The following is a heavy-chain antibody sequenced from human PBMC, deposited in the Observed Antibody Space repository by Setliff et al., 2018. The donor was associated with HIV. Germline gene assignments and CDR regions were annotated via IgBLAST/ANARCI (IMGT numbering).Heavy chain of an antibody. V-gene: IGHV4-34*01. D-gene: IGHD6-13*01. Sequence: PSETLSLTCAVYGGFFSGYYWRWIRQPPGKGLEWIGEINHSGSTNYNPSHKSRVTISVDTSKNQFSLKLSSVTAADTAVYYCARDGGCSSWYRESAFDIWGQGTMVTVSS. CDR3: ARDGGCSSWYRESAFDI. J-gene: IGHJ3*02. CDR2: INHSGST. CDR1: GGFFSGYY.